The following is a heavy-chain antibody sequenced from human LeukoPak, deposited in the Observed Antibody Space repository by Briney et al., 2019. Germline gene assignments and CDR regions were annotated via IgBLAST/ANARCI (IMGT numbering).Heavy chain of an antibody. CDR3: ARHPRTGYSSSWYSFDY. V-gene: IGHV3-66*04. D-gene: IGHD6-13*01. J-gene: IGHJ4*02. Sequence: PGGSLRLSCAASGFTFTSYSMNWVRQAPGKGLEWVSVIYSGGSTYYADSVKGRFTISRDNSKNTLYLQMNSLRAEDTAVYYCARHPRTGYSSSWYSFDYWGQGTLVTVSS. CDR1: GFTFTSYS. CDR2: IYSGGST.